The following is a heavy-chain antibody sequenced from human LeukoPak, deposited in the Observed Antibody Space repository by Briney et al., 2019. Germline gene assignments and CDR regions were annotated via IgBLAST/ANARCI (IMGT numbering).Heavy chain of an antibody. CDR3: AQYRNWFDP. D-gene: IGHD2/OR15-2a*01. CDR2: IYHSGST. V-gene: IGHV4-4*02. Sequence: SGTLSLTCAVSGGSISSSNWWSWVRQPPGKGLEWIREIYHSGSTNYNPSLQSRVTISVDTSKNQFSLKLSSVTAADTAVYYRAQYRNWFDPWGQGTLVTVSS. J-gene: IGHJ5*02. CDR1: GGSISSSNW.